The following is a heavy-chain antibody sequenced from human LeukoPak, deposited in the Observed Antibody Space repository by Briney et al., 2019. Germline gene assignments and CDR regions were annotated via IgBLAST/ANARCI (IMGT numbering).Heavy chain of an antibody. V-gene: IGHV1-2*02. J-gene: IGHJ4*02. Sequence: ASVKVSCKASGYTFTGYYMHWVRQAPGQGLEWMGWINPNSGGTNYAQKFQGRVTMTRDTSISTAYMELSRLRSDDTAVYYCARETMVTSPFDYWGQGTLVTVSS. CDR1: GYTFTGYY. D-gene: IGHD5-18*01. CDR3: ARETMVTSPFDY. CDR2: INPNSGGT.